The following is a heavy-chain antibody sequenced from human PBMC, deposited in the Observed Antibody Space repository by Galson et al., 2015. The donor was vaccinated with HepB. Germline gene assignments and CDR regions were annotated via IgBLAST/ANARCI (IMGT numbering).Heavy chain of an antibody. J-gene: IGHJ5*02. CDR3: TTESLWTILGEFDP. CDR1: GFTFSNAW. CDR2: IKSKTDGGTT. D-gene: IGHD3-3*01. Sequence: SLRLSCAASGFTFSNAWISWVRQAPGKGLEWVGRIKSKTDGGTTDYAAPVKGRFTISRDDSKNTLYLQMNSLKTEDTAVYYCTTESLWTILGEFDPWGQGTLVTVSS. V-gene: IGHV3-15*01.